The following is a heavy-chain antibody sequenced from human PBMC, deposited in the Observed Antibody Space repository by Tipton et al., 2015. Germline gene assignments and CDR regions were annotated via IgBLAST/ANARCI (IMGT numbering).Heavy chain of an antibody. CDR2: ISWNSGSI. D-gene: IGHD1-26*01. CDR1: GFTFDDYA. CDR3: AKDIGSGSYYYCDY. J-gene: IGHJ4*02. V-gene: IGHV3-9*01. Sequence: SLRLSCAASGFTFDDYAMHWVRQAPGKGLEWVSGISWNSGSIGYADSVKGRFTISRDNAKNSLYLQMNSLRPEDTAFYYCAKDIGSGSYYYCDYWGQGTLVTVSS.